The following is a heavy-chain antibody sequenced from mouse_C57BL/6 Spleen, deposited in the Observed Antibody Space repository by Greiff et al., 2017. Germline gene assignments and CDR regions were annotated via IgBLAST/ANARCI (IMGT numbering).Heavy chain of an antibody. D-gene: IGHD2-4*01. J-gene: IGHJ4*01. CDR1: GYAFTNYL. Sequence: QVQLQQSGAELVRPGTSVKVSCKASGYAFTNYLIEWVKQRPGQGLEWIGVINPGSGGTNYNEKFKGKATLTADKSSSTAYMQLSSLTSEDSAVYFCAGDGVYDYSMDYWGQGTSVTVSS. CDR2: INPGSGGT. CDR3: AGDGVYDYSMDY. V-gene: IGHV1-54*01.